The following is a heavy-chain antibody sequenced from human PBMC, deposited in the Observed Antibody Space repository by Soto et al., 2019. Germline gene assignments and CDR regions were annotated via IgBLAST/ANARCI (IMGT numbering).Heavy chain of an antibody. CDR3: ARFRRGATHRWFDP. V-gene: IGHV1-18*01. CDR2: ISAYNGNT. Sequence: ASVKVSCKASGYTFTSYGISWVRQAPGQGLEWMGWISAYNGNTNYAQKLQGRVTMTTDTSTSTAYMELRSLRSDDTAVYYRARFRRGATHRWFDPWGQGTLVTVSS. J-gene: IGHJ5*02. CDR1: GYTFTSYG. D-gene: IGHD1-26*01.